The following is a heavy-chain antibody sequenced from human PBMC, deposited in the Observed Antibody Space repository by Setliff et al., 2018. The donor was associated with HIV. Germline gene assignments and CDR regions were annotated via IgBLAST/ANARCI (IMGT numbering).Heavy chain of an antibody. CDR2: IHSDGTTA. J-gene: IGHJ4*02. V-gene: IGHV3-74*03. CDR1: GFTFSSYW. Sequence: GGSLRLSCVVSGFTFSSYWMHWVRQAPGKGLVWVSRIHSDGTTATYADSVKGRFIISRDNSKSTQYLQMNSLGTEDTAVYYCARDRHYDTLTGFQYFDDWGQGTLVTVSS. CDR3: ARDRHYDTLTGFQYFDD. D-gene: IGHD3-9*01.